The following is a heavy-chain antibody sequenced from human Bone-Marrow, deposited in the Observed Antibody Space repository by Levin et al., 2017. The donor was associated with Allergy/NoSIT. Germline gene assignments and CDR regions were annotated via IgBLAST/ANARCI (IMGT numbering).Heavy chain of an antibody. CDR1: GYTFSSYD. CDR3: ARGGFCISATCYELDGHYYYGMDV. J-gene: IGHJ6*02. Sequence: ASVKVSCKASGYTFSSYDITWVRQAPGQGLEWVGWMNPKSGNTAYAQKFQGRVTMTRDTSVSTVYMQLTGLTSEDTAVYYCARGGFCISATCYELDGHYYYGMDVWGQGTTVTVSS. D-gene: IGHD2-2*01. CDR2: MNPKSGNT. V-gene: IGHV1-8*01.